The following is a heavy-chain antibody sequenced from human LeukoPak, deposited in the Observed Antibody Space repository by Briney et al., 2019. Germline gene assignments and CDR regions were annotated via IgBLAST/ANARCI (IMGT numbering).Heavy chain of an antibody. CDR1: GYTFTGYY. Sequence: ASVKVSCKASGYTFTGYYMHWVRQAPGQGLEWMGRINPNSGGTNYAQKFQGRVTMTRDTSISTAYMELSRLRSDDTAVYYCARVEYCSGGSCYSHHNYFDYWGQGTLVTVSS. V-gene: IGHV1-2*06. D-gene: IGHD2-15*01. CDR3: ARVEYCSGGSCYSHHNYFDY. J-gene: IGHJ4*02. CDR2: INPNSGGT.